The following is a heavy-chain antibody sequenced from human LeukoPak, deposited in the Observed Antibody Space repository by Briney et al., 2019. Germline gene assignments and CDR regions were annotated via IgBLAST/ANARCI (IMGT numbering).Heavy chain of an antibody. CDR2: ISYDGSNK. CDR1: GFTFSSYG. CDR3: AKLAPELDIVVVPAAIRGAFDI. Sequence: PGGSLRLPCAASGFTFSSYGMHWVRQAPGKGLEWVAVISYDGSNKYYADSVKGRFTISRDNSKNTLYLQMNSLRAEDTAVYYCAKLAPELDIVVVPAAIRGAFDIWGQGTMVTVSS. J-gene: IGHJ3*02. V-gene: IGHV3-30*18. D-gene: IGHD2-2*02.